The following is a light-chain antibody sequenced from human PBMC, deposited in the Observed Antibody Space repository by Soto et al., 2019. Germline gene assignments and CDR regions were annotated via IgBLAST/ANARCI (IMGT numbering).Light chain of an antibody. V-gene: IGLV1-47*01. CDR3: GGWDESLSGPV. J-gene: IGLJ2*01. CDR1: SSNIGSNY. Sequence: QSVLTQPPSASGTPGQRVNISCSGSSSNIGSNYVYWYRQFPGTAPKLLIQRNNQRPSGVPARFSGSKSGTSASLAISGLRYEDEADYYCGGWDESLSGPVFGGGTKLTVL. CDR2: RNN.